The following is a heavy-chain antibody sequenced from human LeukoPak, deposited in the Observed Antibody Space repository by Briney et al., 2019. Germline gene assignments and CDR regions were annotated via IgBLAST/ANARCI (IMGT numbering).Heavy chain of an antibody. CDR1: GGSISGYY. J-gene: IGHJ4*02. D-gene: IGHD2-15*01. V-gene: IGHV4-34*01. CDR2: INHSGST. Sequence: SETLSLTCAVYGGSISGYYWSWIRQPPGKGLEWIGEINHSGSTNYNPSLKSRVTISVDTSKNQFSLKLSSVTAADTAVYYCAGAFKGRYCSGGSCYRGKIFDYWGQGTLVTVSS. CDR3: AGAFKGRYCSGGSCYRGKIFDY.